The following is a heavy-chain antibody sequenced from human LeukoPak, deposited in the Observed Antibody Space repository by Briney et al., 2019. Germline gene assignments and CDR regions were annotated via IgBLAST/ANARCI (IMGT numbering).Heavy chain of an antibody. CDR1: GFTFSSYA. CDR3: ARGGIAVGGMDV. CDR2: ISSSSTYI. V-gene: IGHV3-21*01. D-gene: IGHD6-19*01. Sequence: GGSLRLSCAASGFTFSSYAMSWVRQAPGKGLEWVSSISSSSTYIYYADSVKGRFTISRDNAKNSLYLQMNSLRAEDTAVYYCARGGIAVGGMDVWGQGTTVTVSS. J-gene: IGHJ6*02.